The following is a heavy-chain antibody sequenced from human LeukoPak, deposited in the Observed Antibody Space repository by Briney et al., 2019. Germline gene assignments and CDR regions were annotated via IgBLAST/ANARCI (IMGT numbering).Heavy chain of an antibody. CDR3: AKDPYYDSSGWYAFDI. D-gene: IGHD3-22*01. J-gene: IGHJ3*02. CDR1: GFTFSSYA. V-gene: IGHV3-23*01. CDR2: ISGSGGST. Sequence: GGSLRLSCTASGFTFSSYATSWVRQAPGKGLEWVSAISGSGGSTYYADSVKGRFTISRDNSKNTLYLQMNSLRAEDTAVYYCAKDPYYDSSGWYAFDIWGQGTMVTVSS.